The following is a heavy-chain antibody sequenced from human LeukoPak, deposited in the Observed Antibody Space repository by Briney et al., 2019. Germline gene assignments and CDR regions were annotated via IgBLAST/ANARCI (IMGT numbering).Heavy chain of an antibody. V-gene: IGHV3-73*01. CDR3: TRQYYDFWSGYPGGTHWFDP. J-gene: IGHJ5*02. CDR1: GFTFSGSA. D-gene: IGHD3-3*01. Sequence: GGSLRLSCAASGFTFSGSAMHWVRQASGKGLEWVGRIRSKANSYATAYAASVKGRFTSSRDDSKNTAYLQMNSLKTEDTAVYYCTRQYYDFWSGYPGGTHWFDPWGQGTLVTVSS. CDR2: IRSKANSYAT.